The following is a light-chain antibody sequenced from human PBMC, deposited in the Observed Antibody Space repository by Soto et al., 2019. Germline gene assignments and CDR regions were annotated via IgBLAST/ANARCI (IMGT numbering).Light chain of an antibody. CDR2: EGS. J-gene: IGLJ1*01. Sequence: QSALTXPASVSGSPGQPITISCTGTSSDVGSYNLVSWYQQHPGKAPKLMIYEGSKRPSGVSNRFSGSKSGNTASLTISGLQAEDEADYYCCSYAGNSLYVFGTGTKVTVL. CDR3: CSYAGNSLYV. V-gene: IGLV2-23*01. CDR1: SSDVGSYNL.